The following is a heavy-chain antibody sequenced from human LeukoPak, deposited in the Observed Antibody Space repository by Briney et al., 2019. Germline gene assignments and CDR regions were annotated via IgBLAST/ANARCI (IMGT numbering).Heavy chain of an antibody. D-gene: IGHD3-3*01. J-gene: IGHJ6*03. CDR2: INPSGGST. Sequence: ASVKVSCKASGYTFTSYYMHSVRQAPGQGLEWMGIINPSGGSTSYAHKVQGRVTMTRDISTSTVYMELSSLRSEDTAVYYCARDGAASYYDFWSGYYYYYYMDVWGKGTTVTVSS. CDR1: GYTFTSYY. V-gene: IGHV1-46*01. CDR3: ARDGAASYYDFWSGYYYYYYMDV.